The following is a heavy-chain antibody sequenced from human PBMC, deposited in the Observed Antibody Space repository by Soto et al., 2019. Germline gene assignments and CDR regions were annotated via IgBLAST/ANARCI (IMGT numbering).Heavy chain of an antibody. V-gene: IGHV3-21*01. J-gene: IGHJ6*01. CDR3: AREADSYKWNDGLMDV. Sequence: EVQLVESGGGLVKPGGSLRLSCAASGFTFSAYTMNWVRQAPGKGLEWISSIDIGSKFMFYADSVTGRFTISRDNAKNSLYLQIDSLRAEDTALYCCAREADSYKWNDGLMDVWGQGTTVVVSS. CDR2: IDIGSKFM. CDR1: GFTFSAYT. D-gene: IGHD1-1*01.